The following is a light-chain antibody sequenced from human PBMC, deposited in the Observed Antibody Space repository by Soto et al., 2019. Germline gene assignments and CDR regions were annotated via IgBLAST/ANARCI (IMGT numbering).Light chain of an antibody. V-gene: IGKV1-27*01. CDR3: QKYNSVPL. J-gene: IGKJ3*01. CDR2: AAS. Sequence: DILMTQSPSSLSASVEDRVTITCRASQGISNYIAWYQQKPGKAPKLLISAASTLQSGVPSRFSGSGSGTDFTLTISSLQPEYVATYSCQKYNSVPLFGPGTKVDIK. CDR1: QGISNY.